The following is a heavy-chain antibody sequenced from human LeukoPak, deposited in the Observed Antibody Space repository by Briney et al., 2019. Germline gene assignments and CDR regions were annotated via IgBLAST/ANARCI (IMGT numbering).Heavy chain of an antibody. V-gene: IGHV1-18*01. CDR3: ARVVGSGSYYYYYYMDG. CDR1: GYTFTSYG. CDR2: ISAYNGNT. D-gene: IGHD3-10*01. J-gene: IGHJ6*03. Sequence: GASVKVSCKASGYTFTSYGISWVRQAPGQGLEWMGWISAYNGNTNYAQKLQGRVTMTTDTSTSTAYMELRSLRSDDTAVYYCARVVGSGSYYYYYYMDGWGKGTTVTVSS.